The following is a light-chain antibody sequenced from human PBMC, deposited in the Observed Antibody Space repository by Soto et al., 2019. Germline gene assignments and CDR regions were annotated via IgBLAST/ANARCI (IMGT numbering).Light chain of an antibody. J-gene: IGKJ1*01. V-gene: IGKV3-20*01. CDR1: QSVSSSY. CDR2: DAS. CDR3: QQFGSSRWT. Sequence: EIVLTQSPGTLSLSPGEIATLSCRASQSVSSSYLAWYQQRPGQAPRLLTYDASSRATGIPDRFSGSGSGTDFTLTISRLEPEDFAVYYRQQFGSSRWTFGQGTKVEI.